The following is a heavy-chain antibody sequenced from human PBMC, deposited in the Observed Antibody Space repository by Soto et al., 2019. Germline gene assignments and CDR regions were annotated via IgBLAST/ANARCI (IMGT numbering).Heavy chain of an antibody. CDR3: ATGARYCSGGRCYHDD. CDR1: GGTFGSNV. V-gene: IGHV1-69*06. D-gene: IGHD2-15*01. CDR2: IMPIFGAA. Sequence: QVQLMQSGAEVKKPGSSVKVSCKASGGTFGSNVISWVRQAPGQGLEWMGEIMPIFGAANKPQKFQGRLMITADTSTTTVYMKLSSLGSEDTAVYFCATGARYCSGGRCYHDDGGQGTPVTVSS. J-gene: IGHJ4*02.